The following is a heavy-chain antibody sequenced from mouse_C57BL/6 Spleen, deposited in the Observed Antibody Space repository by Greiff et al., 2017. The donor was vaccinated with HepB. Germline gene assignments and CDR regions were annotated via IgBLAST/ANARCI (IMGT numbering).Heavy chain of an antibody. Sequence: EVKLVESGPGLVKPSQSLSLTCSVTGYSITSGYYWNWIRQFPGNKLEWMGYISYDGSNNYNPSLKNRISITRDTSKNQFFLKLNSVTTEDTATYYCAGEDYYGSSYFDVWGTGTTVTVSS. D-gene: IGHD1-1*01. CDR3: AGEDYYGSSYFDV. CDR1: GYSITSGYY. V-gene: IGHV3-6*01. J-gene: IGHJ1*03. CDR2: ISYDGSN.